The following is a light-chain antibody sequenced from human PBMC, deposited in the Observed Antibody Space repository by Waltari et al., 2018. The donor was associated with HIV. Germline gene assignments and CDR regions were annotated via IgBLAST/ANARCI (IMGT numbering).Light chain of an antibody. J-gene: IGLJ2*01. CDR2: EES. Sequence: SYELTQLPSVSVSPGQTARITCSGDVLGENYADWYQQKPGQAPELVRYEESVRYPGSPERFSWSTSGNTTTLTISRVLTEDEGDYSCLSGDEDKRVFGGGTKLTVL. CDR3: LSGDEDKRV. CDR1: VLGENY. V-gene: IGLV3-22*01.